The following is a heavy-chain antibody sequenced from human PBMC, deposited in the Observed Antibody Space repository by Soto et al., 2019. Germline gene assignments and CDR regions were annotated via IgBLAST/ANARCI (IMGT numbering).Heavy chain of an antibody. Sequence: GGSLILSCAASGFTFSSYCMHWVRQAPGKGLEWVAVISYDGSNKYYADSVKGRFTISRDNSKNTLYLQMNSLRAEDTAVYYCEKREGYYYDSSGPPPDYWGKGTVVTVS. V-gene: IGHV3-30*18. J-gene: IGHJ4*02. CDR2: ISYDGSNK. D-gene: IGHD3-22*01. CDR3: EKREGYYYDSSGPPPDY. CDR1: GFTFSSYC.